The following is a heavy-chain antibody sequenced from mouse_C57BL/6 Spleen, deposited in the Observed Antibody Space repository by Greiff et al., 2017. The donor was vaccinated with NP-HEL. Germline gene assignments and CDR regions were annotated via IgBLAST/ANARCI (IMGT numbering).Heavy chain of an antibody. J-gene: IGHJ4*01. CDR1: GYSITSGYY. V-gene: IGHV3-6*01. Sequence: EVKLMESGPGLVKPSQSLSLTCSVTGYSITSGYYWNWIRQFPGNKLEWMGYISYDGSNNYNPSLKNRISITRDTSKNQFFLKLNSVTTEDTATYYCARHYYFYAMDYWGQGTSVTVSS. CDR2: ISYDGSN. CDR3: ARHYYFYAMDY. D-gene: IGHD1-1*01.